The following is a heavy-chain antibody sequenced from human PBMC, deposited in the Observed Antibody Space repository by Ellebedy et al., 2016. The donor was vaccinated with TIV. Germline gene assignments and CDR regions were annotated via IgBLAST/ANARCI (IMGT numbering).Heavy chain of an antibody. J-gene: IGHJ4*02. CDR2: IYPGDFDT. CDR1: GYTFPNHW. V-gene: IGHV5-51*01. Sequence: GESLKISCKGSGYTFPNHWIGWVRQMPGRGLEWMGRIYPGDFDTIYSTSFEGQVTLSVDASLNTAYLQWSSLQASDTAIYYCTRRTGDNFDFWGQGTRVTVAS. CDR3: TRRTGDNFDF.